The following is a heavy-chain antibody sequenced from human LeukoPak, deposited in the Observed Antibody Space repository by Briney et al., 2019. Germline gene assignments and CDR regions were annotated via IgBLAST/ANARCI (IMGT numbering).Heavy chain of an antibody. CDR1: GYSISSGYY. V-gene: IGHV4-38-2*02. CDR3: ARGARRWLQLLYYFDY. CDR2: IYHSGST. J-gene: IGHJ4*02. D-gene: IGHD5-24*01. Sequence: SETLSLTCTVSGYSISSGYYWGWIRQPPGKGLEWIGSIYHSGSTYYNPSLKSRVTISVDTSKNQFSLKLSSVTAADTAVYYCARGARRWLQLLYYFDYWGQGTLVTVSS.